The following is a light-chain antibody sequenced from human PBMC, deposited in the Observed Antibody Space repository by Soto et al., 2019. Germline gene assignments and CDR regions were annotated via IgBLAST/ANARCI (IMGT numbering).Light chain of an antibody. Sequence: DIQLTQSPSTLSASVGDRVTIICRASQSISTWLAWYQQKSGKAPKLLIYDASSLESGVPSRFSGGGSGTDFTLTISSLQPDDFATYYCQQYNGYSTWKFGQGTKVDIK. CDR2: DAS. J-gene: IGKJ1*01. V-gene: IGKV1-5*02. CDR3: QQYNGYSTWK. CDR1: QSISTW.